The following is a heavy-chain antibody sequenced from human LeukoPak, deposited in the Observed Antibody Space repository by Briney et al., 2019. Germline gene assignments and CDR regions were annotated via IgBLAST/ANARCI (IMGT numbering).Heavy chain of an antibody. D-gene: IGHD3-22*01. CDR2: INQGGSEK. CDR3: LRENHDSGWSFDY. J-gene: IGHJ4*02. V-gene: IGHV3-7*01. CDR1: GFTFSSYG. Sequence: GGSLRLSCSTPGFTFSSYGMNWVRQAPGKGLEWVANINQGGSEKYYVDSVKGRFTISRDNAKNSLYLEMNSLRAEDTAVYYCLRENHDSGWSFDYWGQGTLVTVSS.